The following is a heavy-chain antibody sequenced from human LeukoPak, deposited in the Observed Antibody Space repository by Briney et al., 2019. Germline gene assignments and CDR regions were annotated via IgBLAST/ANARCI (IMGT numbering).Heavy chain of an antibody. V-gene: IGHV1-46*04. J-gene: IGHJ4*02. D-gene: IGHD3-22*01. Sequence: ASVKVSCKASGYTFTSYYMHWVRQAPGQGLEWMGIINPSGGSTSYAEKVKGRVTMTRDTSTSTVYMELSSLRSEDTAVYYCARGVGSYYDSSGYSLFDYWGQGTLVTVSS. CDR3: ARGVGSYYDSSGYSLFDY. CDR1: GYTFTSYY. CDR2: INPSGGST.